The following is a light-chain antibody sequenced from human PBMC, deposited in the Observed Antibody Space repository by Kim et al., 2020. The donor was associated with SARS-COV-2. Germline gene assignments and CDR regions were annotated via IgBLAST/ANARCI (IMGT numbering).Light chain of an antibody. J-gene: IGLJ2*01. Sequence: ALGRTARITGKATSLRSYSASGYQQKPGQAPVLVIYGKNNRPSGIPDRFSGSSSGNTASLTITGAQAEDEADYYCNARDSSCNHVVFGGGTQLTVL. CDR1: SLRSYS. V-gene: IGLV3-19*01. CDR3: NARDSSCNHVV. CDR2: GKN.